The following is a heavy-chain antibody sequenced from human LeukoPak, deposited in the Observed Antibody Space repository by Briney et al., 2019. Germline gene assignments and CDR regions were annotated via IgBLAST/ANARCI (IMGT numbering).Heavy chain of an antibody. Sequence: SETLSLTCTVSGASITSHFWRWLRQPPGKAPEWIGYIYHSGITNYNPSLKSRVTISVDTSKNQFSLKLSSVTAADTAVYYCARDGYSGSSLFDYWGQGTLVTVSS. CDR2: IYHSGIT. CDR3: ARDGYSGSSLFDY. D-gene: IGHD1-26*01. CDR1: GASITSHF. V-gene: IGHV4-59*11. J-gene: IGHJ4*02.